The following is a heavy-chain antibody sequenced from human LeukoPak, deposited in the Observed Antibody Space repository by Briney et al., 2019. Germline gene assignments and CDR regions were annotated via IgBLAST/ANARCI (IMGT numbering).Heavy chain of an antibody. CDR1: GLTLGSFG. J-gene: IGHJ3*02. CDR3: AKGEFADAFDI. V-gene: IGHV3-30*02. Sequence: GGSLRLSFPPPGLTLGSFGMPWVRRAPGKGREWVAFIRYDGSNKYYADSVKGRFTISRDNSKNTLYLQMNSLRAEDTAVYYCAKGEFADAFDIWGQGTMVTVSS. D-gene: IGHD3-10*01. CDR2: IRYDGSNK.